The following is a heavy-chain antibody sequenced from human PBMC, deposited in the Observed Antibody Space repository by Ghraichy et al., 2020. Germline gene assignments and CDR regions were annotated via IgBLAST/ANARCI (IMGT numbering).Heavy chain of an antibody. CDR3: ARGGGNTRFDY. Sequence: LSLTCAAYGFTVSSQYMSWVRQAPGQGLEWISVIYTSGSTFYADSVKDRFTISRDNSKNVLYLQMNSLRAEDTAVYYCARGGGNTRFDYWGQGTLVTVSS. CDR2: IYTSGST. J-gene: IGHJ4*02. V-gene: IGHV3-66*01. D-gene: IGHD4-23*01. CDR1: GFTVSSQY.